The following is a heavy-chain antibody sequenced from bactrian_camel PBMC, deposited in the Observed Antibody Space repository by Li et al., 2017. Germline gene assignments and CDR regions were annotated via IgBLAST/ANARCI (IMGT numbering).Heavy chain of an antibody. CDR1: GCTYNNYC. V-gene: IGHV3S26*01. CDR3: AAPPLLLKVCREADFGY. Sequence: HVQLVESGGDLVRPGGSLRLSCAVSGCTYNNYCMGWFRQAPGKEREGVAAIDSDGSTRYADSVKGRFTISRDNAKNTLYLQMNSLKPEDTAMYYCAAPPLLLKVCREADFGYWGQGTQVTVS. CDR2: IDSDGST. D-gene: IGHD3*01. J-gene: IGHJ6*01.